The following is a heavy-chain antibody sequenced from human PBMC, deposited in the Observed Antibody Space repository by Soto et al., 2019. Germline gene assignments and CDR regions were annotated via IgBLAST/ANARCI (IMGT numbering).Heavy chain of an antibody. V-gene: IGHV5-51*01. CDR2: IYPGDSDT. CDR1: GYSFTSYW. CDR3: ARSPTVTPYYFDY. Sequence: RGESLKISCKGSGYSFTSYWIGWVRQMPGKGLEWMGIIYPGDSDTRYSPSFQGQVTISADKSISTAYLQWSSLKASDTAMYYCARSPTVTPYYFDYWGQGTLVTVSS. J-gene: IGHJ4*02. D-gene: IGHD4-17*01.